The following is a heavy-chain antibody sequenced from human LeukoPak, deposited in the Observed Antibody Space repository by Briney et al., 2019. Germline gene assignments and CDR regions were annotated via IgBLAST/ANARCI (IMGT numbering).Heavy chain of an antibody. CDR3: ARGSGYQSIYFDY. V-gene: IGHV1-69*01. J-gene: IGHJ4*02. CDR2: IIPIFGTA. CDR1: GGTFSSDA. Sequence: ASVKVSCKASGGTFSSDAIIWVRQAPGQGIEWMGGIIPIFGTANYAQKFQGRVTITADESTSTAYMELSNLRYEDTAVYYCARGSGYQSIYFDYWGQGTLVTVSS. D-gene: IGHD2-15*01.